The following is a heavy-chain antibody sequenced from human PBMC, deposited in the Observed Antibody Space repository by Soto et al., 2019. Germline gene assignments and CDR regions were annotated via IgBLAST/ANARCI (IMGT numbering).Heavy chain of an antibody. CDR2: VWPDGSKK. CDR3: AREEPGDYDNFYYGMDV. D-gene: IGHD4-17*01. Sequence: HVQVVESGGGVVQPGRSLRLSCATSGFTFRSDGMHWVRQAPGKGLEWVAFVWPDGSKKYYGDSVKGRFTISRDNSNNTLYLQMNSLRAEDTAIYYCAREEPGDYDNFYYGMDVWGQGTTVTV. CDR1: GFTFRSDG. J-gene: IGHJ6*02. V-gene: IGHV3-33*01.